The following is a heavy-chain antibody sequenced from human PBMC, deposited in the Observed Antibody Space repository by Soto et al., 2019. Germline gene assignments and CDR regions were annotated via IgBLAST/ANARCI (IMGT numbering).Heavy chain of an antibody. V-gene: IGHV4-30-2*01. J-gene: IGHJ6*02. CDR2: IYHSGST. Sequence: QLQLQESGSRLLRPSQTLSLTCAVSGGSITNIATSWTWLRQPPGKGLEWIGYIYHSGSTYYNPSLTSRVAISVDKSKNQFSLNLSSVTAADTAVYYCARDVGASCTDFVCSDSGGLAGWGHGTTVTVSS. CDR3: ARDVGASCTDFVCSDSGGLAG. CDR1: GGSITNIATS. D-gene: IGHD2-8*01.